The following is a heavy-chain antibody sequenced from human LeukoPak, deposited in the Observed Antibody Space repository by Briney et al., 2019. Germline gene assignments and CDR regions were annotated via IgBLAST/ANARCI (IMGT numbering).Heavy chain of an antibody. J-gene: IGHJ3*02. CDR2: IYPGDSDT. CDR3: ARQYSSSWYGQHDAFDI. D-gene: IGHD6-13*01. Sequence: GESLKISCKGSGYSFTSYWIGWVRQMPGKGLEWMGIIYPGDSDTRYSPSFQGQVTTSADKSISTAYLQWSSLKASDTAMYYCARQYSSSWYGQHDAFDIWGQGTMVTVSS. CDR1: GYSFTSYW. V-gene: IGHV5-51*01.